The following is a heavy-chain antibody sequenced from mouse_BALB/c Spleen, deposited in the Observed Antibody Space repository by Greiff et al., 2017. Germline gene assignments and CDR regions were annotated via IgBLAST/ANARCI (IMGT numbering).Heavy chain of an antibody. J-gene: IGHJ4*01. CDR2: ISRGGGST. CDR1: GFAFSSYD. Sequence: EVKLQESGGGLVKPGGSLKLSCAASGFAFSSYDMSWVRQTPEKRLEWVAYISRGGGSTYYPDTVKGRFTISRDNDKNTLYLQMSSLKSEDTAMYYCARQIVTHYAMDYWGQGTSVTVSS. D-gene: IGHD2-3*01. V-gene: IGHV5-12-1*01. CDR3: ARQIVTHYAMDY.